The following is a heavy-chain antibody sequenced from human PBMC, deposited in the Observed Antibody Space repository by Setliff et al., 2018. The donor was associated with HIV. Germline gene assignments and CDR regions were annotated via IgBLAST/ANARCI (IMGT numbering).Heavy chain of an antibody. CDR1: GFTFTTYW. Sequence: PGESLKISCRGSGFTFTTYWIGWVRQMPGKGLEWMGIIYPGDSNIQYSPSFQGQVTISADKSIGTAYLQWSSLKASDTAMYYCARGGYCSSANCPPNYWGQGTPVTVS. V-gene: IGHV5-51*01. D-gene: IGHD2-2*01. J-gene: IGHJ4*02. CDR2: IYPGDSNI. CDR3: ARGGYCSSANCPPNY.